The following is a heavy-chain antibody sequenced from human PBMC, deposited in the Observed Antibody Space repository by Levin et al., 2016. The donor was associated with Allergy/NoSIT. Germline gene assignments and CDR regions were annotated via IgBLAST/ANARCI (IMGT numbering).Heavy chain of an antibody. Sequence: GESLKISCAASGFIFSDHYMDWVRQAPGKGLEWVARSRNKANSYTTEYAASVKGRFTISRDDSKNSLYLQMNSLKTEDTAVYYCARSPIVGGNTPFDYWGQGTLVTVSS. V-gene: IGHV3-72*01. CDR2: SRNKANSYTT. CDR1: GFIFSDHY. J-gene: IGHJ4*02. D-gene: IGHD4-23*01. CDR3: ARSPIVGGNTPFDY.